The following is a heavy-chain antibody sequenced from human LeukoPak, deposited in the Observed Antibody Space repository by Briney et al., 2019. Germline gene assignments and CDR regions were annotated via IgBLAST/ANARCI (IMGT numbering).Heavy chain of an antibody. CDR2: IYSSGST. CDR1: GGSISGYY. Sequence: SETLSLTCTVSGGSISGYYLTWIRQPPGKGLEWIGYIYSSGSTKYNPSLKSRVTISVDTSKNQFSLNLNSVTAADTAVYYCGGLGQLSLWLPYWGQGILVTVSS. CDR3: GGLGQLSLWLPY. J-gene: IGHJ4*02. D-gene: IGHD3-16*02. V-gene: IGHV4-59*01.